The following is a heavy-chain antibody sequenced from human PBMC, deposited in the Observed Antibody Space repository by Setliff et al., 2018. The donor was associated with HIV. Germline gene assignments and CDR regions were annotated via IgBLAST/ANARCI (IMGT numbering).Heavy chain of an antibody. CDR3: ARAASYYYYYMDV. CDR2: INHSGST. Sequence: KASETLSLTCAVYGRSFSGYYWSWIRQPPGKGLEWIGEINHSGSTNYNPSLKSRVTILVDTSKNQFSLKLSSVTAADTAVYYCARAASYYYYYMDVWGKGTTVTVSS. V-gene: IGHV4-34*01. J-gene: IGHJ6*03. CDR1: GRSFSGYY.